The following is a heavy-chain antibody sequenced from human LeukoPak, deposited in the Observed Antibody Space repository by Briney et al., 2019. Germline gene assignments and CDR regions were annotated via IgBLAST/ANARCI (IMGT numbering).Heavy chain of an antibody. CDR1: GGSISSSSYY. CDR3: ARVAVIAVAGNKYYYYYYMDV. D-gene: IGHD6-19*01. V-gene: IGHV4-39*07. J-gene: IGHJ6*03. CDR2: IYYSGST. Sequence: SETLSLTCTVSGGSISSSSYYWGWIRQPPGKGLEWIGSIYYSGSTYYNPSLKSRVTISVDTSKNQFSLKLSSVTAADTAVYYCARVAVIAVAGNKYYYYYYMDVWGKGTTVTVSS.